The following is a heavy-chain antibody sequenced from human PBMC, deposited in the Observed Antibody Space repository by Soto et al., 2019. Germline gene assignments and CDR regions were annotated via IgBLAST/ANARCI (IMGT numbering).Heavy chain of an antibody. D-gene: IGHD3-22*01. J-gene: IGHJ4*02. Sequence: PGGSLRLSCAASGFTFSSYEMNWVRQAPGKGLEWVSYISSSGSTIYYADSVKGRFTISRDNAKNTLYLQMNSLRAEDTAVYYCAKESFGVNYYDSSYFDYWGQGTLVTVSS. CDR3: AKESFGVNYYDSSYFDY. CDR2: ISSSGSTI. CDR1: GFTFSSYE. V-gene: IGHV3-48*03.